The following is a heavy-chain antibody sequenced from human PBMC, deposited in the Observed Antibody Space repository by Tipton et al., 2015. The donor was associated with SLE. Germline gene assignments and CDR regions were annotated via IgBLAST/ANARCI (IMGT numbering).Heavy chain of an antibody. Sequence: TLSLTCTVSGGSISSGGYYWSWIRQHPGKGLEWIGYIYYSGSTNYNPSLKSRVTISVDTSKNQFSLKLSSVTATDTAVYYCARDDLVRGAGAFDIWGQGTMVTVSS. J-gene: IGHJ3*02. CDR3: ARDDLVRGAGAFDI. CDR2: IYYSGST. D-gene: IGHD3-10*01. CDR1: GGSISSGGYY. V-gene: IGHV4-31*03.